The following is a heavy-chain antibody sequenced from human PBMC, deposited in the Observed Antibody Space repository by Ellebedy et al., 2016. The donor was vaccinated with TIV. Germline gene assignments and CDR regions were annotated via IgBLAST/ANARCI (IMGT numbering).Heavy chain of an antibody. J-gene: IGHJ4*02. CDR1: GGSVSRYF. CDR3: ANGGSLSYGIFDY. D-gene: IGHD3-16*01. V-gene: IGHV4-4*07. Sequence: SETLSLTXTVSGGSVSRYFWSWIRQPAGKGLERIGRIFTSGSFNYNPSLMSRVTMSVVTSKNQISLRLNSVTAADTGVYYCANGGSLSYGIFDYWGQGNLVTVSS. CDR2: IFTSGSF.